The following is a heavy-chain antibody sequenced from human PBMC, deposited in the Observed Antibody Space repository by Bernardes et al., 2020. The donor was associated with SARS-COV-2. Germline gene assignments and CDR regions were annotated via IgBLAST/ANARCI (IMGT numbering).Heavy chain of an antibody. CDR1: GFTFDDYA. Sequence: GGSLRLSCAASGFTFDDYAMHWVRQAPGKGLEWVSGISWNSGSIGYADSVKGRFTISRDNAKNSLYLQVNRLRAEDTALYYCATTTGYWGQGTLVTVSS. V-gene: IGHV3-9*01. CDR3: ATTTGY. D-gene: IGHD4-17*01. CDR2: ISWNSGSI. J-gene: IGHJ4*02.